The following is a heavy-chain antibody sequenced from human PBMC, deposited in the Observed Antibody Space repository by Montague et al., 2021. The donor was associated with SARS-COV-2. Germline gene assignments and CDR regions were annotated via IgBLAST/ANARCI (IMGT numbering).Heavy chain of an antibody. CDR3: ARARITMIVVVNAFDI. D-gene: IGHD3-22*01. Sequence: TLSLTCAVSGGSISSGCYYWSWIRQHPGQGREWIVYIYYTGSTYYNLSLKSRVTISVDTSKNQLSLKLSSVTAADTAVYDCARARITMIVVVNAFDIWGQGTMVTVSS. V-gene: IGHV4-31*11. CDR1: GGSISSGCYY. J-gene: IGHJ3*02. CDR2: IYYTGST.